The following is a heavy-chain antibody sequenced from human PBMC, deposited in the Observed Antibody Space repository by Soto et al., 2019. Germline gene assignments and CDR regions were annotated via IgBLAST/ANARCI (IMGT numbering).Heavy chain of an antibody. J-gene: IGHJ5*02. CDR3: AEDSHWGIISPPHDP. Sequence: EVQLWESGGGLVQPGGSLRLSCAVSGFTFRSSPMSWVRRAPGKGLEWVSGINGGDDSKHYAESVRGRFTIIRDNSKEPLVLQMKRLRVEGTALYYCAEDSHWGIISPPHDPWGQGTQVTVSS. CDR2: INGGDDSK. CDR1: GFTFRSSP. D-gene: IGHD3-16*01. V-gene: IGHV3-23*01.